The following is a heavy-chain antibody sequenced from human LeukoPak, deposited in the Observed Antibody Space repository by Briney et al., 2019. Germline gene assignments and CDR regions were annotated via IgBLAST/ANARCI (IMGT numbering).Heavy chain of an antibody. CDR3: AREALPKIAVARNWFDP. Sequence: SQTLSLTCAISGDSVSSNSAAWNWIRQSPSRGLEWLGRTYYRSKWYNDYAVSVKSRITINPDTSKNQFSLQLNSVTPEDTAVYYCAREALPKIAVARNWFDPWGQGTLVTVSS. J-gene: IGHJ5*02. V-gene: IGHV6-1*01. CDR2: TYYRSKWYN. CDR1: GDSVSSNSAA. D-gene: IGHD6-19*01.